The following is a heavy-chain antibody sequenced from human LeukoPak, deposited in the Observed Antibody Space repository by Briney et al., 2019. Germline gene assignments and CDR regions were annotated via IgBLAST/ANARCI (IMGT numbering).Heavy chain of an antibody. J-gene: IGHJ4*02. CDR1: GFTFSTYA. D-gene: IGHD5-24*01. Sequence: RGSLRLSCAASGFTFSTYAMSWVRQAPGKGLEWVSAITSNGDSTYFADSVKGWFTISRDNSKNTLYLQMNSLRAEDTAIYFCAKDDGGYKHAYWGQGTLVSVSS. CDR2: ITSNGDST. CDR3: AKDDGGYKHAY. V-gene: IGHV3-23*01.